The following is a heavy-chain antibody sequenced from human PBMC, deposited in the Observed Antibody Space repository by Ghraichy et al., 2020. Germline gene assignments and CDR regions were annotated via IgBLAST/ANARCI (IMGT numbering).Heavy chain of an antibody. CDR3: ARDYGSGSYYYYYYGMDV. Sequence: LSLTCAASGFTFSSYSMNWVRQAPGKGLEWVSYISSSSSTIYYADSVKGRFTISRDNAKNSLYLQMNSLRDEDTAVYYCARDYGSGSYYYYYYGMDVWGQGTTVTVSS. V-gene: IGHV3-48*02. CDR2: ISSSSSTI. CDR1: GFTFSSYS. D-gene: IGHD3-10*01. J-gene: IGHJ6*02.